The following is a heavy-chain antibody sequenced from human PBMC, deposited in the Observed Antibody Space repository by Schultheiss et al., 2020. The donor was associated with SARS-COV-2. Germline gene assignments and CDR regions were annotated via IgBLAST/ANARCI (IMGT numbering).Heavy chain of an antibody. CDR2: IYYSGST. Sequence: SETLSLTCTVSGGSMSSSSYWAWIRQPPGKGLEWIGYIYYSGSTYYNPSLKSRVTISVDTSKNQFSLKLSSVTAPDTAVYYCARSPWGCGGDCFYQHWGQGTLVTVSS. D-gene: IGHD2-21*02. CDR3: ARSPWGCGGDCFYQH. CDR1: GGSMSSSSY. V-gene: IGHV4-39*07. J-gene: IGHJ1*01.